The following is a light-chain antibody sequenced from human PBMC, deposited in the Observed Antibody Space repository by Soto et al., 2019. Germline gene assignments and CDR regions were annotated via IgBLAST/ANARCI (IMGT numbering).Light chain of an antibody. V-gene: IGKV3-15*01. CDR1: QSVSSN. Sequence: EIVMTQSPATLSVSPGERATISCRASQSVSSNLAWYQQTPGQAPRLLIYGASTRATGIPARFSGSGFGTEFTPPIGGLQFEVFAVYYCQQYNNWPLGRFGQGTKVDIK. CDR3: QQYNNWPLGR. J-gene: IGKJ1*01. CDR2: GAS.